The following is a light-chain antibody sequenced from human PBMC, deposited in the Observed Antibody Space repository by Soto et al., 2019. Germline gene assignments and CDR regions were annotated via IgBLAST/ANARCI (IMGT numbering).Light chain of an antibody. CDR2: DVS. V-gene: IGLV2-14*03. CDR1: SSGVGGYNH. Sequence: QSVLTQPASVSGSPGQSITIACTGTSSGVGGYNHVSWYQVHPGKAPRLVIYDVSIRPPAVSDRFSGSTSGNTASLTISGLQAEDEADYYCSSYTATRTVVFGGGTKLTVL. CDR3: SSYTATRTVV. J-gene: IGLJ3*02.